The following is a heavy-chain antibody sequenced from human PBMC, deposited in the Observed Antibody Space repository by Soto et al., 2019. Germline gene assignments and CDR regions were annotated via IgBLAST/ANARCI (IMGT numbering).Heavy chain of an antibody. V-gene: IGHV4-59*01. CDR1: GGSISSYY. J-gene: IGHJ6*02. D-gene: IGHD6-6*01. Sequence: SETLSLTCTVSGGSISSYYWSWIRQPPGKGLEWIGYIYYSGSTNYNPSLKSRVTISVDTSKNQFSLKLSSVTAADTAVYYCARDLYSSSYYYYYGMDVWGQGTTVTVSS. CDR3: ARDLYSSSYYYYYGMDV. CDR2: IYYSGST.